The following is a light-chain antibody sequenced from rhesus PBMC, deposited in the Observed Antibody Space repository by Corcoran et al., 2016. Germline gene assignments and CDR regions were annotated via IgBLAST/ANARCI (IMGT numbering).Light chain of an antibody. CDR1: SSDVGAYNF. J-gene: IGLJ1*01. CDR2: DVN. CDR3: CSYTTAKTYI. Sequence: QAAPTQPPSVSGSPGQAVTISCTGTSSDVGAYNFVSWYQQYPGKAPKLIIYDVNARPSGVSDRFSGSKSGNTSSLTISGLQDEDGTDYYCCSYTTAKTYIFGSGTRLTVL. V-gene: IGLV2S7*01.